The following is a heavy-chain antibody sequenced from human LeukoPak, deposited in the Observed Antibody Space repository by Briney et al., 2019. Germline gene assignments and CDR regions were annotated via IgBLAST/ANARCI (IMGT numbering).Heavy chain of an antibody. D-gene: IGHD3-22*01. CDR1: GFTFSSYA. Sequence: GGSLRLSCAASGFTFSSYAMSWVRQAPGKGLEWVSSISSSSSYIYYADSVKGRFTISRDNAKNSLYLQMNSLRAEDTAVYYCARESGSGWAFDYWGQGTLVTVSS. V-gene: IGHV3-21*01. CDR3: ARESGSGWAFDY. CDR2: ISSSSSYI. J-gene: IGHJ4*02.